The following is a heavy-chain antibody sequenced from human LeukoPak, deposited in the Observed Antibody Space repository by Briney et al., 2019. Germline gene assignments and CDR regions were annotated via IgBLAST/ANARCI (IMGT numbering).Heavy chain of an antibody. Sequence: PGGSLRLSCAASGFTFSSYWMSCVRQAPGKGLEWVANIKQDGSEKFYVDSVKGRFTISRDNAKNSLYLQMNSLRAEDTAVYYCARESSGYSYGTYYFDYWGQGTLVTVSS. V-gene: IGHV3-7*01. CDR1: GFTFSSYW. CDR2: IKQDGSEK. CDR3: ARESSGYSYGTYYFDY. J-gene: IGHJ4*02. D-gene: IGHD5-18*01.